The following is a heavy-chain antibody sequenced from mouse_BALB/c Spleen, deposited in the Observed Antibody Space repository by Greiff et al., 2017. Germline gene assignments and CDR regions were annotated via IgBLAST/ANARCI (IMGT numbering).Heavy chain of an antibody. V-gene: IGHV1-82*01. CDR2: IYPGDGDT. D-gene: IGHD4-1*02. J-gene: IGHJ2*01. Sequence: QVQLQQPGAELVRPGASVKLSCKASGYAFSSSWMNWVKQRPGQGLEWIGRIYPGDGDTNYNGKFKGKATLTADKSSSTAYMQLSSLTSVDSAVYFCARSNWEYFDYWGQGTTLTVSS. CDR3: ARSNWEYFDY. CDR1: GYAFSSSW.